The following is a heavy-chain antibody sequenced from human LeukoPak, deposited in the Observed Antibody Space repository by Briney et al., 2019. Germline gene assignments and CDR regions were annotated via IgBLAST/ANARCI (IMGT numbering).Heavy chain of an antibody. CDR2: IYESGQTT. D-gene: IGHD2-21*01. Sequence: QTGGSLRLSCAASGFTFRSYAMSWVRQAPEKGLEWVSGIYESGQTTHYADSVRGRFSISRDNSKNTLYLQMDSLRGEDTAIYYCAKDYRIGYSDHFDYWGQGALVTVSS. CDR3: AKDYRIGYSDHFDY. CDR1: GFTFRSYA. J-gene: IGHJ4*02. V-gene: IGHV3-23*01.